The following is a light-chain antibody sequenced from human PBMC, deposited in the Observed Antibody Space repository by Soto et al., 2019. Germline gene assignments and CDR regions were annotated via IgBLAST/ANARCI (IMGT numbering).Light chain of an antibody. Sequence: EIVMTQSPATLSVSPGERATLSCRASPSVGSSLAWYQQEPGQAPRLLIYGASTRATGIPARFSGSGSGTEFTLTISSLQSEDFAVYFCQQYKNWPPITFGQGTRLEIK. J-gene: IGKJ5*01. CDR1: PSVGSS. CDR2: GAS. CDR3: QQYKNWPPIT. V-gene: IGKV3-15*01.